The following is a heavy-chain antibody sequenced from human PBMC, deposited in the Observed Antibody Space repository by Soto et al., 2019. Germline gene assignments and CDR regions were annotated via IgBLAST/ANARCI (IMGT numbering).Heavy chain of an antibody. Sequence: SETLSLTCTVSGGSISSSSYYWGWIRQPPGKGLEWIGSIYYSGSTYYNPSLKSRVTISVDTSKNQFSLKLSSVTAADTAVYYCARQMWIQLSYYYYYGMDVWGHGTTVTVSS. CDR3: ARQMWIQLSYYYYYGMDV. CDR2: IYYSGST. J-gene: IGHJ6*02. CDR1: GGSISSSSYY. V-gene: IGHV4-39*01. D-gene: IGHD5-18*01.